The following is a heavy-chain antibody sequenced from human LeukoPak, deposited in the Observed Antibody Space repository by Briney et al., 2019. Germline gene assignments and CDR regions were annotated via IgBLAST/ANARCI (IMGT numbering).Heavy chain of an antibody. Sequence: SETLSLTCTVSGGPISSSSYYWGWIRQPPGKGLEWIGNIYYSGSTNYNPSLKSRVTISVATSKNQFSLKLSSVTAADTAVYYCARVYNWNYVFDFWGQGSLVTVSS. CDR3: ARVYNWNYVFDF. D-gene: IGHD1-7*01. CDR1: GGPISSSSYY. CDR2: IYYSGST. V-gene: IGHV4-39*01. J-gene: IGHJ4*02.